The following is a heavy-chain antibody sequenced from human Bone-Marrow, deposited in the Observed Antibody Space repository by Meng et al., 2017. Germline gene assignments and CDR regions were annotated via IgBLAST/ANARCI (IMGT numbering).Heavy chain of an antibody. Sequence: GVAQPGRTCVRACQPFGSPLRSLCSRWVRQAQVKGLEWVAVIWYDGINKYYADSVKGRFTISRDNSKNTLYLQMNSLRAEDTAVYYWARAASFDYWGQGTLVTVSS. J-gene: IGHJ4*02. V-gene: IGHV3-33*01. CDR3: ARAASFDY. CDR1: GSPLRSLC. CDR2: IWYDGINK.